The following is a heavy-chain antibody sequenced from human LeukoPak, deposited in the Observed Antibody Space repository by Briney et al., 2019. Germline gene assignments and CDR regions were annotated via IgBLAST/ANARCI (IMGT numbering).Heavy chain of an antibody. CDR1: GGSISSYY. CDR2: IYTRGSK. CDR3: ARQAWWDYDILTGYPGLDWFDP. Sequence: SETLSLTCSVCGGSISSYYGSWIRQPPGKGREGSGYIYTRGSKHHSLYLESRAPISVDTYQQPLSLMLSSVTAADTAVYYCARQAWWDYDILTGYPGLDWFDPWGQGTLVTVFS. J-gene: IGHJ5*02. D-gene: IGHD3-9*01. V-gene: IGHV4-59*08.